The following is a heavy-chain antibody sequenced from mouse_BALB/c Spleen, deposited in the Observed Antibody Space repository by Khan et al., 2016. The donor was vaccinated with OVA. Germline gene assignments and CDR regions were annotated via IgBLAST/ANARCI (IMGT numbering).Heavy chain of an antibody. CDR2: IWSGGNT. J-gene: IGHJ3*01. CDR1: GFSLTTYG. V-gene: IGHV2-2*01. Sequence: QVRLKESGPGLVQPSQSLSITCTVSGFSLTTYGVHWVRQSPGKGLEWLGLIWSGGNTDYNAAFISRLSITKDNSKSQVFFKMNSLQADDTAMYYCARNSYMYDFTYWGQGTLVTVSA. D-gene: IGHD2-14*01. CDR3: ARNSYMYDFTY.